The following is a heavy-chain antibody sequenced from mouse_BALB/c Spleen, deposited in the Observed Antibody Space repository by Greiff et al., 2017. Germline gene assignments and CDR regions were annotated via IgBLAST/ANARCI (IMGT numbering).Heavy chain of an antibody. D-gene: IGHD4-1*01. CDR2: ISSGGSYT. CDR3: ARQSGNYFDY. Sequence: EVKLVESGGDLVKPGGSLKLSCAASGFTFSSYGMSWVRQTPDKRLEWVATISSGGSYTYYPDSVTGRFTISRDNAKNTLYLQMSSLKSEDTAMYYCARQSGNYFDYWGQGTTLTVSS. J-gene: IGHJ2*01. CDR1: GFTFSSYG. V-gene: IGHV5-6*02.